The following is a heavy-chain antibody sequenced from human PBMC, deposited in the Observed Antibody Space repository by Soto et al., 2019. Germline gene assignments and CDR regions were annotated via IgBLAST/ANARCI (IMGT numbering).Heavy chain of an antibody. CDR1: GGSISSYY. J-gene: IGHJ4*02. CDR2: IYYSGST. V-gene: IGHV4-59*01. Sequence: SETLSLTCTVSGGSISSYYWSWIRQPPGKGLEWIGYIYYSGSTNYNPSLKSRVTISVDTSKNQFSLKLSSVTAADTAVYYCARAVGDSSGYRFTYWGQGTLVTVSS. D-gene: IGHD3-22*01. CDR3: ARAVGDSSGYRFTY.